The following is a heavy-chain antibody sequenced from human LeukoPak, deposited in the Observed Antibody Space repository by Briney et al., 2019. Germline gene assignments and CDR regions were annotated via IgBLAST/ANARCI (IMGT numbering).Heavy chain of an antibody. CDR3: ARGWLRSSVDF. CDR2: INHSGST. V-gene: IGHV4-34*01. D-gene: IGHD5-12*01. CDR1: GGSFSGYS. Sequence: PSETLSLTCAVCGGSFSGYSWSWIRQTPGKGLEWIGEINHSGSTNYNPSLKCRVTISVDTSKNQFSLKLSSMTAADTAVYYCARGWLRSSVDFWGQGTLVTVSS. J-gene: IGHJ4*02.